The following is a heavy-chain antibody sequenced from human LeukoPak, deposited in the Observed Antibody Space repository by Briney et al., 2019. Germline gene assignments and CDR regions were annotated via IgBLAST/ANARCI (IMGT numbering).Heavy chain of an antibody. Sequence: GASVKVSCKASGYTFTGYYMHWVRQAPGQGLEWMGWINPNSGGTNYAQKFQGWVTMTRVTSISTAYMELSRLRSDDTAVYYCARDLRYYYDSSGYYFDAFDIWGQGTMVTVSS. CDR2: INPNSGGT. CDR1: GYTFTGYY. J-gene: IGHJ3*02. CDR3: ARDLRYYYDSSGYYFDAFDI. V-gene: IGHV1-2*04. D-gene: IGHD3-22*01.